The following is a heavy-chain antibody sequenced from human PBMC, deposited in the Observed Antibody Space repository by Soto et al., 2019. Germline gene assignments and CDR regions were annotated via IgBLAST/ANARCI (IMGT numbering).Heavy chain of an antibody. Sequence: SETLSLTCTVSGGSTSSDNYWSWIRKPPGKGLEWIGHIYYSGNTDYNPSLKSRLAISIDTSKNQFSLKRSSVTAADTAVYFCAREGGESSDGLYYFDSWGQGSLVTVS. CDR2: IYYSGNT. J-gene: IGHJ4*02. V-gene: IGHV4-30-4*01. CDR1: GGSTSSDNY. D-gene: IGHD3-16*01. CDR3: AREGGESSDGLYYFDS.